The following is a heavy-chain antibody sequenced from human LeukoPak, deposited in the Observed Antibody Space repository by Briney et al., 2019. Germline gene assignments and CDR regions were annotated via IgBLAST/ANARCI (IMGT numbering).Heavy chain of an antibody. CDR1: GFTFSSYS. J-gene: IGHJ5*02. D-gene: IGHD3-16*01. CDR3: ARTGAYYGDWFDP. CDR2: ISSRSSYT. V-gene: IGHV3-21*01. Sequence: GGSLRLSCAASGFTFSSYSMNWVRRAPGKGLEWVSSISSRSSYTYYADSVKGRFTISRDNAKNSLYLQMNSLRAEDTAVYYCARTGAYYGDWFDPWGQGTLVTVSS.